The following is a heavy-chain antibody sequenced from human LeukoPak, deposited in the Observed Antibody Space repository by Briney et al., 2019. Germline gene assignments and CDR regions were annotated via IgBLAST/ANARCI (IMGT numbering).Heavy chain of an antibody. CDR2: IYYSGST. V-gene: IGHV4-61*01. CDR1: GGSFSSGSYY. J-gene: IGHJ5*02. CDR3: ASVYYDFWSGHNWFDP. D-gene: IGHD3-3*01. Sequence: PSETLSLTCTVSGGSFSSGSYYWSWLRQPPGKGLEWFGYIYYSGSTNYNPSLKSRVTISVDTSKNQFSLKLSSVAAADTAVYYCASVYYDFWSGHNWFDPWGQGTLVTVSS.